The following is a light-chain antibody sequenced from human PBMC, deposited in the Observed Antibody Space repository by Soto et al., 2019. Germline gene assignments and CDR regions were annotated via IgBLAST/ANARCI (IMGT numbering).Light chain of an antibody. J-gene: IGKJ2*01. CDR3: LQYGSSPYT. V-gene: IGKV3-20*01. Sequence: EIVVTQSPGILSLSPGERATLSCRASQSVSRYLLWFQQKPGQAPRLLIYGASSRATGIPDRFSGSGSGTDFTLTISRLEPEDFAVFYCLQYGSSPYTFGQETKVEIK. CDR1: QSVSRY. CDR2: GAS.